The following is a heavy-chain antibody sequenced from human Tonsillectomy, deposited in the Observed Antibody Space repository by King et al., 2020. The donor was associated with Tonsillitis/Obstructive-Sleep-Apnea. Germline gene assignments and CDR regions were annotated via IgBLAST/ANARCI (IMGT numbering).Heavy chain of an antibody. Sequence: QLVKSGAEVKEPGESLRISCKDSGNSFTSYWISWVRRMPGKGLEWMGRIDPSDSYTNYSPSFQGHVTIPADKSISTAYLQWSSLKASDTAMYYCAREGGYSGYDYTNYYFYYMDVWGKGTTVTVSS. V-gene: IGHV5-10-1*01. CDR3: AREGGYSGYDYTNYYFYYMDV. D-gene: IGHD5-12*01. CDR2: IDPSDSYT. J-gene: IGHJ6*03. CDR1: GNSFTSYW.